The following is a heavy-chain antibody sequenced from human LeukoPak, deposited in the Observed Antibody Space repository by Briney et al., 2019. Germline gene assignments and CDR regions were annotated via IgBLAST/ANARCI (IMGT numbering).Heavy chain of an antibody. CDR3: AKEEWLPDS. CDR2: ISGRGDST. Sequence: GGSLRLSCAASGFTFSSYAMSWVRQAPGRGLEWVSGISGRGDSTDYADSVKGRFTISRDNSKNTLYLQINSLRAEDTAVYYGAKEEWLPDSWGQGTLVTVSS. J-gene: IGHJ5*01. V-gene: IGHV3-23*01. CDR1: GFTFSSYA. D-gene: IGHD5-12*01.